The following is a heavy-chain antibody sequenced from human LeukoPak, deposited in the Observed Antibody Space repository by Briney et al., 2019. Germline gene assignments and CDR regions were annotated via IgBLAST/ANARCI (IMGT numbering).Heavy chain of an antibody. Sequence: GGSLRLSCAASGFTFSSYAMSWVRQAPGKGLEWVSAISGSGGSTYYADSVKGRFTISRDNPKNTLYLQMNSLRAEDTAVYYCARALLGRYCSGGSCYSFGYWGQGTLVTVSS. CDR2: ISGSGGST. D-gene: IGHD2-15*01. J-gene: IGHJ4*02. CDR1: GFTFSSYA. CDR3: ARALLGRYCSGGSCYSFGY. V-gene: IGHV3-23*01.